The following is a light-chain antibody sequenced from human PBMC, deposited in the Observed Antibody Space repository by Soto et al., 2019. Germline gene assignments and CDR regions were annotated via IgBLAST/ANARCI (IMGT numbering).Light chain of an antibody. J-gene: IGLJ3*02. CDR2: DTS. V-gene: IGLV7-46*01. CDR3: SLSYNVVWV. Sequence: QAVVTQEPSLTVSPGGTVTLTCGSSTGAVTSGHYPYWFQQKPGQAPRTLIYDTSDKHSWTPARFSGSLLGGKAALTLSGAQPDDEAAYYCSLSYNVVWVFGGGTKLTVL. CDR1: TGAVTSGHY.